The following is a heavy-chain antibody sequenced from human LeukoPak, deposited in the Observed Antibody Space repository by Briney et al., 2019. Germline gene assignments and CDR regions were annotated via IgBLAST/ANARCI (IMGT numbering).Heavy chain of an antibody. J-gene: IGHJ4*02. V-gene: IGHV4-39*07. CDR3: ARDADGYNANFDY. Sequence: PSETLSLTCTVSGGSISSSRHYWDWIRQPPGKGLEWIGSIYYSGSTYYNPSLKSRVTISVDASKNQFSLKLSSVTAADTAVYYCARDADGYNANFDYWGQGTLVTVSS. CDR1: GGSISSSRHY. D-gene: IGHD5-24*01. CDR2: IYYSGST.